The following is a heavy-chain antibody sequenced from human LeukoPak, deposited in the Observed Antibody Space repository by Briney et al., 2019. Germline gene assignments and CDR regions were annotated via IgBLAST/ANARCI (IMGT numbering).Heavy chain of an antibody. D-gene: IGHD3-22*01. CDR2: INWNGGST. Sequence: PGGSLRLSCAASGFTFDDYGMSWVRQAPGKGLEWVSGINWNGGSTGYADSVKGRFTISRDNAKNSLYLQMNSLRAGDTALYYCARERTYYYDSNPDYFDYWGQGTLVAVSS. J-gene: IGHJ4*02. CDR3: ARERTYYYDSNPDYFDY. V-gene: IGHV3-20*04. CDR1: GFTFDDYG.